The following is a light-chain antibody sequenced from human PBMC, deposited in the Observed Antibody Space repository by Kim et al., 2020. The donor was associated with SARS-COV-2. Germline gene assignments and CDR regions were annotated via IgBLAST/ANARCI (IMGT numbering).Light chain of an antibody. J-gene: IGKJ2*03. CDR1: QSFGGN. CDR3: QQRSNWPRYS. Sequence: GEKAPLPCTASQSFGGNVAWYQPKPGQAPRLLIYDATHRAPGVPDRFSGSGSGTDFTLTIISLEPEDFAVYYCQQRSNWPRYSFGQGTKLEI. CDR2: DAT. V-gene: IGKV3-11*01.